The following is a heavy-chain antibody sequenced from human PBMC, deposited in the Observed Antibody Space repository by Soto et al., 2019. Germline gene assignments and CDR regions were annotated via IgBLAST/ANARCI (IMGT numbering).Heavy chain of an antibody. D-gene: IGHD3-22*01. J-gene: IGHJ3*01. CDR2: IHYSGNT. CDR3: ARDSLDSSGNFMRHPDAFDV. V-gene: IGHV4-31*03. CDR1: GGSINSDGSY. Sequence: PSETLSLTCTVSGGSINSDGSYWSWIRQHPGKGLEWIGYIHYSGNTYYNPSLKSRITISIDTSKNQFSLQLSSVTVADTAVYFCARDSLDSSGNFMRHPDAFDVWGQGTGVT.